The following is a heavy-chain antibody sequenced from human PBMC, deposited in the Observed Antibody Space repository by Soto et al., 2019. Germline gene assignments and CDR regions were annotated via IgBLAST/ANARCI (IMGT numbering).Heavy chain of an antibody. CDR3: AKASAVGADYSYGMDV. Sequence: LRLSCAAAGFTFRSYGMSWVRQAPGKGLEWVSAVSGSGGSVYYADSVRGRFTISRDNSKNTVYLQVNSLRAEDTAIYYCAKASAVGADYSYGMDVWGQGTTVTVSS. J-gene: IGHJ6*02. CDR1: GFTFRSYG. CDR2: VSGSGGSV. V-gene: IGHV3-23*01. D-gene: IGHD6-13*01.